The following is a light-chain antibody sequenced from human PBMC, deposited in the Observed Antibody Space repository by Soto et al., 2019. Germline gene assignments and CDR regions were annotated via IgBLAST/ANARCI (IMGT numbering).Light chain of an antibody. CDR2: DVS. J-gene: IGLJ1*01. CDR3: SSYTSSSTYV. CDR1: SRDVGAYNY. Sequence: QSALTQPASVSGSPGQSIAISCTGTSRDVGAYNYVSWYQQHPGKATKLMIYDVSNRPSGVSNRFSGSKSDNTASLTISGLQAEDEADYYCSSYTSSSTYVFGTGTKVTVL. V-gene: IGLV2-14*03.